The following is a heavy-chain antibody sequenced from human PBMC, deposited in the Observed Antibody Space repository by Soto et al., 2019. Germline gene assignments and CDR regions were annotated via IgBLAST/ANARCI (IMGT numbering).Heavy chain of an antibody. Sequence: SLTCTCSVGYISSYYWSWIRQPPWKGLDWIGYIYYSGGTNYNPSLKSRGTISVDTARNRFSLKLSSVTAADTAIYHCARGGESGATTNYWGRWTMVTVSS. V-gene: IGHV4-59*01. J-gene: IGHJ4*02. CDR3: ARGGESGATTNY. D-gene: IGHD3-10*01. CDR2: IYYSGGT. CDR1: VGYISSYY.